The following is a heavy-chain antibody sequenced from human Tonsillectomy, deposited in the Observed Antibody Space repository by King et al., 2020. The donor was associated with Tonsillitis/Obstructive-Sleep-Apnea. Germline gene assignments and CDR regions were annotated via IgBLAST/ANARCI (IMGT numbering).Heavy chain of an antibody. CDR1: GGSFSGYY. J-gene: IGHJ5*02. V-gene: IGHV4-34*01. CDR2: INHSGST. D-gene: IGHD6-6*01. Sequence: QVQLQQWGAGLLKPSETLSLTCAVYGGSFSGYYWSWIRQPPGKGLEWIGEINHSGSTNYNPSLKSRVTIPVDTSKNQFSLKLRSVTAAGTAVYYCARRTYSSSSWFDPWGQGTLVTVSS. CDR3: ARRTYSSSSWFDP.